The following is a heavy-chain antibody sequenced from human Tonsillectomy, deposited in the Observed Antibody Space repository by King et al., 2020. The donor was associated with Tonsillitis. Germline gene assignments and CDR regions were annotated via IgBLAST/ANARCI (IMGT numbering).Heavy chain of an antibody. D-gene: IGHD6-19*01. CDR1: GFTFSSYA. Sequence: VQLVESGGGLVQPGGSLRLSCAASGFTFSSYAMSWVRQAPGKGLEWVSAISGSGGSTYYADSVKGRFTISRDNSKNTLYLQMNSLRAEDTAGYYCAKAEGRAVAGSYYYGMDVWGQGTTVTVSS. CDR3: AKAEGRAVAGSYYYGMDV. CDR2: ISGSGGST. J-gene: IGHJ6*02. V-gene: IGHV3-23*04.